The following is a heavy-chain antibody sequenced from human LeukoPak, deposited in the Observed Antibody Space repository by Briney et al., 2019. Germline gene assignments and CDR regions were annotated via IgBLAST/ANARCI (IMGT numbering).Heavy chain of an antibody. CDR2: ISGGGGST. Sequence: GGSLRLSCAASGFTFSSYAMNWVRQAPGKGLEWVSGISGGGGSTYYTDSVKGRFTISRDNSTNTLYLQMNSLRADDTAVYYCAREGSSSSSWYSSYWGQGTLVTVSS. J-gene: IGHJ4*02. V-gene: IGHV3-23*01. CDR1: GFTFSSYA. CDR3: AREGSSSSSWYSSY. D-gene: IGHD6-13*01.